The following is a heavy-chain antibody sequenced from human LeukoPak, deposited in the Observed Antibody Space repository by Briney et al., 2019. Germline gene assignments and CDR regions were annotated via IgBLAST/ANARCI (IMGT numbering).Heavy chain of an antibody. CDR3: ARGKRLAHFDY. D-gene: IGHD6-25*01. CDR1: GGSISSYY. CDR2: IYYSGST. V-gene: IGHV4-59*01. J-gene: IGHJ4*02. Sequence: SETLSLTCTVSGGSISSYYWSWIRQPPGKGLEWIGYIYYSGSTNCNPSLKSRVTISVDTSKNQFSLKLSSVTAADTAVYYCARGKRLAHFDYWGQGTLVTVSS.